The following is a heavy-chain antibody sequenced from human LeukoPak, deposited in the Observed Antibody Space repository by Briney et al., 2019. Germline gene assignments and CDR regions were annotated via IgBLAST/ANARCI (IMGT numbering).Heavy chain of an antibody. V-gene: IGHV3-74*03. CDR2: INGDGSST. D-gene: IGHD2-2*01. Sequence: GGSLRLSCGATGFTTSSYWMHWVRQAPGKGLVWVSRINGDGSSTTYADSVKGRFIISRDNAKKSLYLHMNSLRDEDTAVYYCARDGGYCSSTNCHLDYWGQGTLVTVSS. CDR3: ARDGGYCSSTNCHLDY. CDR1: GFTTSSYW. J-gene: IGHJ4*02.